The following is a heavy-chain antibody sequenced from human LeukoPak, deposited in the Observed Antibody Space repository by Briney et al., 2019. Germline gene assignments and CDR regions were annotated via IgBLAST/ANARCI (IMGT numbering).Heavy chain of an antibody. CDR2: IYTSGSS. CDR1: GGSISSGSYY. CDR3: AREYYDNIDY. Sequence: PSQTLSLTCTVSGGSISSGSYYWSWIRQPAWKGLEWIGRIYTSGSSNYNPSLKSRVTISVDTSKNQFSLKLSSVTAADTAVYYCAREYYDNIDYWGQGTLVTVSS. J-gene: IGHJ4*02. V-gene: IGHV4-61*02. D-gene: IGHD3-22*01.